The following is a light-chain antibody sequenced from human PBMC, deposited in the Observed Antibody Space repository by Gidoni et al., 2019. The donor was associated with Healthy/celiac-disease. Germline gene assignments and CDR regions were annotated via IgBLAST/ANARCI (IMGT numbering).Light chain of an antibody. Sequence: EIVMTQSPATLSVSPGERATLSCRASQSVSSNLAWYQQKPGQAPRLLIYGASTRATGIPASFSGSGSGTEFTLTISSLQSEDFAVYYCQQYNNLPGTFGQGTKVEIK. J-gene: IGKJ1*01. V-gene: IGKV3-15*01. CDR3: QQYNNLPGT. CDR2: GAS. CDR1: QSVSSN.